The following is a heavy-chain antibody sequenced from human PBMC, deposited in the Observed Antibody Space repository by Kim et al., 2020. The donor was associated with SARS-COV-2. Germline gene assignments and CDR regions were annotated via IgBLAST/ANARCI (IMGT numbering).Heavy chain of an antibody. V-gene: IGHV4-39*02. CDR3: ARDFGLELMFRY. Sequence: YYNPYLKSRVTISVDTSKNQFSLKLSSVTAADTAGYYCARDFGLELMFRYWGQGTLVTISS. D-gene: IGHD1-7*01. J-gene: IGHJ4*02.